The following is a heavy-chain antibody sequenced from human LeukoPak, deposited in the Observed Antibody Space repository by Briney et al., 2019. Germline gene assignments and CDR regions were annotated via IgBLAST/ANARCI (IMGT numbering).Heavy chain of an antibody. V-gene: IGHV3-7*01. CDR1: GFTFSSYW. CDR3: ARGGLLLWFGVDY. Sequence: GGSLRLSCAASGFTFSSYWMSWVRQAPGKGLEWVANIKQDGSEKYYVDSVKGRFTISRDNAKNSLYLQMNSLRAEDTAVYYCARGGLLLWFGVDYWGQGTLVTVSS. J-gene: IGHJ4*02. CDR2: IKQDGSEK. D-gene: IGHD3-10*01.